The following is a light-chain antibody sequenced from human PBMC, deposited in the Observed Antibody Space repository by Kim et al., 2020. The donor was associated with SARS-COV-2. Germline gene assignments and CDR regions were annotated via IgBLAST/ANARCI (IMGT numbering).Light chain of an antibody. CDR2: GAS. CDR3: QQYGSSPDT. CDR1: QSVSRSY. V-gene: IGKV3-20*01. Sequence: LSPGESAPLSCRASQSVSRSYLAWYQQKPGQAPRLLIYGASSRATGIPDRFSGSGSGTDFTLTISRLEPEDFAVYYCQQYGSSPDTFGQGTKLEI. J-gene: IGKJ2*01.